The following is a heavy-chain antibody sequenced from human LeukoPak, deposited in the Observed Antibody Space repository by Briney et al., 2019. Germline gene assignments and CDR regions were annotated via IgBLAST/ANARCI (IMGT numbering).Heavy chain of an antibody. Sequence: GGSLRLSCAASGFTFSSYGMHWVRQAPGKGLEGVAVIWYDGSNKYYADSVKGRFTISRDNSKNTLYFQMNSLRAEDTAVYYCARVGITGTFYYGVDYWGQGTLVTVSS. CDR3: ARVGITGTFYYGVDY. V-gene: IGHV3-33*01. J-gene: IGHJ4*02. D-gene: IGHD1-20*01. CDR1: GFTFSSYG. CDR2: IWYDGSNK.